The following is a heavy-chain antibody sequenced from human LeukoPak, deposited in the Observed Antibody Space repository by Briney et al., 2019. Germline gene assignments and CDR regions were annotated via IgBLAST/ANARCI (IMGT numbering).Heavy chain of an antibody. V-gene: IGHV1-8*01. Sequence: ASVKVSCKASGYTFTNYDIDWVRQATGQGLEWMGWMNPDSGSTGYAQKFQGRVTMTRSTSISTAYMELSSLRSEDTAVYCCARGGDAGRMDVWGQGTTVTVSS. J-gene: IGHJ6*02. CDR1: GYTFTNYD. CDR2: MNPDSGST. CDR3: ARGGDAGRMDV. D-gene: IGHD3-10*01.